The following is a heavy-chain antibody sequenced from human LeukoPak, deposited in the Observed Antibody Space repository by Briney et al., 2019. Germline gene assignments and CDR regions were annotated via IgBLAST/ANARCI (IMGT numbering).Heavy chain of an antibody. V-gene: IGHV4-39*07. CDR2: IYYSGST. Sequence: PSETLSLTCTVSGGSISSSSYYWGWIRQPPGKGLEWIGSIYYSGSTYYNPSLKSRVTISVDTSKNQFSLKLSSVTAADTAVYYCARGGITMIVFDIWGQGTMVTVSS. D-gene: IGHD3-22*01. CDR3: ARGGITMIVFDI. J-gene: IGHJ3*02. CDR1: GGSISSSSYY.